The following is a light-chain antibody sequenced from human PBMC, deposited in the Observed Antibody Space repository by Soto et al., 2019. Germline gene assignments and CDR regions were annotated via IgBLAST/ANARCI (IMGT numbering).Light chain of an antibody. Sequence: VMTQSPATLSLSPGERATLSCRASQSVSSYLAWYQQKPGQAPRLLIYDASNRATGIPARFSGSGSGTDFTLTISSLEPEDFAVYYCQQRSNWPITFGQGTRLEIK. J-gene: IGKJ5*01. CDR1: QSVSSY. CDR3: QQRSNWPIT. CDR2: DAS. V-gene: IGKV3-11*01.